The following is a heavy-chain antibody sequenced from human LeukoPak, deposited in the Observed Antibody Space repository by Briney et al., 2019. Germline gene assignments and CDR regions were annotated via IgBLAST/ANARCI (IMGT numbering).Heavy chain of an antibody. CDR3: ARDRTMVRGVSNWFDP. V-gene: IGHV1-2*02. J-gene: IGHJ5*02. CDR1: GYTFTGYY. Sequence: ASVKVSCKASGYTFTGYYMHWVRQAPGQGLEWMGWINPNSGGTNYAQKFQGRVTMTRDTSINTACVELSRLRSDDTAVYYCARDRTMVRGVSNWFDPWGQGTLVTVSS. D-gene: IGHD3-10*01. CDR2: INPNSGGT.